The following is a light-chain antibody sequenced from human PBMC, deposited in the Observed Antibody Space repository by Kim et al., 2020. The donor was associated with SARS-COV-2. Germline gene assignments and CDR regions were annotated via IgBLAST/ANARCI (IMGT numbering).Light chain of an antibody. CDR3: QKCDSAPWT. V-gene: IGKV1-27*01. Sequence: ASVGDRVTISCRASQDISNYFFWFQLKPGKAPKLLIYAASALQPGVPSRFSGSGSGTDFTLPVTSLQPEDVATYYCQKCDSAPWTFGQGTKVDIK. J-gene: IGKJ1*01. CDR1: QDISNY. CDR2: AAS.